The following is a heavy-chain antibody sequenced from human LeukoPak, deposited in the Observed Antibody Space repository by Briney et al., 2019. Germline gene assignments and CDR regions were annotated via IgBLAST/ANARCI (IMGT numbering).Heavy chain of an antibody. D-gene: IGHD3-16*01. J-gene: IGHJ4*02. V-gene: IGHV4-4*07. CDR3: ARGVWDSRDPLSYYFDH. CDR2: IFNLGIT. Sequence: KPSETLSLTCTVSGGSISTHYWTWIRQPAGKGLEWIGRIFNLGITKYNPSLKSRVTMSVDTSKNQFSLKLTSVTAADTAVYYCARGVWDSRDPLSYYFDHWGQGTLVAVSS. CDR1: GGSISTHY.